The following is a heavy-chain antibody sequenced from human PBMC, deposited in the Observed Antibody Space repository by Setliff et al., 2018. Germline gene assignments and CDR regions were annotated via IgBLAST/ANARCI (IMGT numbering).Heavy chain of an antibody. D-gene: IGHD3-10*01. J-gene: IGHJ3*02. V-gene: IGHV3-7*01. CDR2: IKQGGSEK. Sequence: PGGSLRLSCAASGFTFSSYWMNWVRQAPGKGLEWVANIKQGGSEKYYVDSVKGRFTISRDNAKNSLYLQMNILRAEDTAVYYCARGPTTSVAGGAFDIWGQGTKVTVSS. CDR1: GFTFSSYW. CDR3: ARGPTTSVAGGAFDI.